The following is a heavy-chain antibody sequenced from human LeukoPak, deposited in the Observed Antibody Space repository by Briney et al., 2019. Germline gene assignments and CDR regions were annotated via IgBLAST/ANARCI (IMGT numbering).Heavy chain of an antibody. V-gene: IGHV1-18*01. CDR2: ISAYNGNT. D-gene: IGHD1-14*01. J-gene: IGHJ3*02. Sequence: VASVKVSCKASGYTFTSYGISWVRQAPGQGLEWMGWISAYNGNTNYAQKLQGRVTMTTDTSTSTAYMELRSLRSDDTAVYYCASTDLTGVDAFDIWGQGTMVTVSS. CDR1: GYTFTSYG. CDR3: ASTDLTGVDAFDI.